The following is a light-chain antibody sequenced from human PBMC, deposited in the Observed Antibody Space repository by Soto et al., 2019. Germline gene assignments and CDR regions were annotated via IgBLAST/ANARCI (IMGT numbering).Light chain of an antibody. Sequence: EIVLTQSPGTLSLSPGDGATLSCRASQSVTSNYLAWYQQKPGQAPSLLIYGASSRATGIPDRFSGSGSGTDCTLTISRLEPEDFAMYYCQQYGSSAPITFGQGTRLEIE. CDR3: QQYGSSAPIT. J-gene: IGKJ5*01. CDR1: QSVTSNY. V-gene: IGKV3-20*01. CDR2: GAS.